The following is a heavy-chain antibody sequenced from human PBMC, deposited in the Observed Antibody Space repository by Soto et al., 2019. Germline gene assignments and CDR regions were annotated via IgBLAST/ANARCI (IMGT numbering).Heavy chain of an antibody. CDR1: GYTFSSYG. J-gene: IGHJ4*02. V-gene: IGHV1-18*01. D-gene: IGHD5-12*01. CDR2: ISGYNEYT. CDR3: ARDSHRDYDGYDFVH. Sequence: QVRLVQSGGELKKPGASVQVSCQASGYTFSSYGITWVRQAPGQGLEWMGWISGYNEYTEYGQKFQGRVTMTIDTYTHTAYMELRNLRSDDTAILYCARDSHRDYDGYDFVHWGQGNLVTVSS.